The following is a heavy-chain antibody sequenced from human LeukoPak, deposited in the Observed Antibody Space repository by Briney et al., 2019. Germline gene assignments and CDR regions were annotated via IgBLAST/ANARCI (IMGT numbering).Heavy chain of an antibody. CDR1: GFTFSGYW. CDR3: ARIYCNGGSCQFDY. V-gene: IGHV3-7*03. Sequence: PGGSPRLSCAASGFTFSGYWMTWVRQAPGNGLEWVANMKQDGSEKYYVDSVKGRFIISRDNAKNSLYLQMNSLRAEDTALYYCARIYCNGGSCQFDYWGQGTLVTVSS. D-gene: IGHD2-15*01. J-gene: IGHJ4*02. CDR2: MKQDGSEK.